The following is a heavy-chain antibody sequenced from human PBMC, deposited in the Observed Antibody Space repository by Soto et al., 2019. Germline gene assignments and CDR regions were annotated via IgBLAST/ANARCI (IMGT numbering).Heavy chain of an antibody. J-gene: IGHJ4*02. V-gene: IGHV3-15*01. Sequence: GGSLRLSCAASGFTFSNAWMSWVRQAPGKGLEWVGRIKSKTDGGTTDYAAPVKGRFTISRDDSKNTLYLQMNSLKTEDTAVYYCTTRPPGYSSSWYDYWGQGTLVTVSS. CDR2: IKSKTDGGTT. D-gene: IGHD6-13*01. CDR3: TTRPPGYSSSWYDY. CDR1: GFTFSNAW.